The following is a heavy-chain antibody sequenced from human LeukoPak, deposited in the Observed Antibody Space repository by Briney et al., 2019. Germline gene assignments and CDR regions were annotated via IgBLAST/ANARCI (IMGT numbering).Heavy chain of an antibody. J-gene: IGHJ3*02. CDR2: IYHSGST. V-gene: IGHV4-38-2*02. D-gene: IGHD3-3*02. Sequence: SETLSLTCTVSGYSISSGYYWGWIRQPPGQGLEWIGSIYHSGSTYYNPSLKSRVTISVDTSKNQFSLKLSSVTAADTAVYYCARVAPDAAFDIWGQGTMVTVSS. CDR1: GYSISSGYY. CDR3: ARVAPDAAFDI.